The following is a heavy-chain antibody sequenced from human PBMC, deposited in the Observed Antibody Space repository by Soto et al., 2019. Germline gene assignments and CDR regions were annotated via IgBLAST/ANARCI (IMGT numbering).Heavy chain of an antibody. CDR1: GGTFSSYA. J-gene: IGHJ6*02. CDR2: IIPIFGTA. Sequence: ASVKVSCKASGGTFSSYAISWVRQAPGQGLEWMGGIIPIFGTANYAQKFQGRVTITADESTSTAYMELSSLRSEDTAVDYCAWGGGTPGACYYYGMDVWGQGTTVTVSS. D-gene: IGHD2-21*02. CDR3: AWGGGTPGACYYYGMDV. V-gene: IGHV1-69*13.